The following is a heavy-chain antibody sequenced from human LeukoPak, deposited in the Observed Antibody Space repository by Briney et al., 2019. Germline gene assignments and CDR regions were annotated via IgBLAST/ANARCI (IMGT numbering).Heavy chain of an antibody. V-gene: IGHV3-23*01. D-gene: IGHD3-10*01. CDR3: AKDRPRLLWFGELLSNWFDP. CDR2: ISGSGGST. CDR1: GFTFSSYA. Sequence: PGGSLRLSCAASGFTFSSYAMSWVRQAPGKGLEWVSAISGSGGSTYYADSVKGRFTISRDNSKNTLYLQMNSPRAEDTAVYYCAKDRPRLLWFGELLSNWFDPWGQGTLVTVSS. J-gene: IGHJ5*02.